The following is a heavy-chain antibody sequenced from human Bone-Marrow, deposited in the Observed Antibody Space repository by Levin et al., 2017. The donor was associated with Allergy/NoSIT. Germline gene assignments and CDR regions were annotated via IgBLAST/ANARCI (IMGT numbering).Heavy chain of an antibody. CDR1: GFAFNRYS. Sequence: GGSLRLSCEASGFAFNRYSIHWVRLSPDKGLEWLAVISHDGSTTFYAESVKGRFILSRDNSKSTLYLEMNSLIPEDTATYYCAREGAVADFDFWGQGTLVTVSS. V-gene: IGHV3-30*04. J-gene: IGHJ4*02. D-gene: IGHD6-13*01. CDR2: ISHDGSTT. CDR3: AREGAVADFDF.